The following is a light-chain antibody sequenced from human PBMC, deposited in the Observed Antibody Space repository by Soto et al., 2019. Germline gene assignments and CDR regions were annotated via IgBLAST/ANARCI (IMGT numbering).Light chain of an antibody. CDR3: QQYGSSLFT. J-gene: IGKJ3*01. Sequence: EIVLTQSPGTLSLSPGERATLSCRASQSVSSKYLAWYQQKPGQAPRVLIYGTSIRASGVPERISGGGSGTDFTLTIPRLEPEDFAVYYCQQYGSSLFTFGPGTKGDIK. V-gene: IGKV3-20*01. CDR2: GTS. CDR1: QSVSSKY.